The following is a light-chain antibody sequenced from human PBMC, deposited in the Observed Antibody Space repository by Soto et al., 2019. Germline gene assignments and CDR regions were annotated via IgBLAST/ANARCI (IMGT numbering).Light chain of an antibody. V-gene: IGKV1-5*03. CDR2: KAS. Sequence: IQMTQSPSTLSASVGDRVTITCRARQRISAWLAWYQQKPGKDPKLLIYKASTFESGVPSRFSGSGSGTEFIIRISSLQPDDFATYYCQPSNSDSRTFGHGTKVYIK. CDR1: QRISAW. J-gene: IGKJ1*01. CDR3: QPSNSDSRT.